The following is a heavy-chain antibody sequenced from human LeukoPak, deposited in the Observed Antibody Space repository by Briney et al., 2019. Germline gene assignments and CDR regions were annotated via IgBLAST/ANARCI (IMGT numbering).Heavy chain of an antibody. CDR1: GFTFSSYW. J-gene: IGHJ4*02. V-gene: IGHV3-74*01. CDR2: IKSDGSNT. D-gene: IGHD2-2*01. CDR3: AKDLQLLPMAY. Sequence: GGSLRLSCAASGFTFSSYWMHWVRQAPGKGLVWVSRIKSDGSNTNYADSVKGRFTISRDNAKNTLHLQMNSLRAEDTAVYYCAKDLQLLPMAYWGQGTLVTVSS.